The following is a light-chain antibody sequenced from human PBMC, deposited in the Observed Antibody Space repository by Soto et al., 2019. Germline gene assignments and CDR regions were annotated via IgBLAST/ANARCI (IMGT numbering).Light chain of an antibody. CDR1: QSVSSN. J-gene: IGKJ5*01. CDR2: GAS. Sequence: EIVLTKSPVTLSFSPGERATLSCSASQSVSSNLAWYQQKPGQAPRLLIYGASTRATGIPARFSGSGSGTEFTLTISSLQSEDFAVYYCQQYNNWPPINFGQGTRLVI. V-gene: IGKV3-15*01. CDR3: QQYNNWPPIN.